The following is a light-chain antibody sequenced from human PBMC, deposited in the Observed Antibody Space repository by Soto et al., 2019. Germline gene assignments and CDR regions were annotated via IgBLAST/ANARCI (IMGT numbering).Light chain of an antibody. V-gene: IGKV3-20*01. CDR1: QSVASNY. CDR3: QQYGISPPYT. CDR2: GAS. Sequence: EIVLTQSPGTLSLSPGERATLSCRASQSVASNYLAWYQQKPGRTPRLLIYGASSRATDIPDRFSGSGSGTDFTLTISSLEPEDFAVYYCQQYGISPPYTFGQGTKLEIK. J-gene: IGKJ2*01.